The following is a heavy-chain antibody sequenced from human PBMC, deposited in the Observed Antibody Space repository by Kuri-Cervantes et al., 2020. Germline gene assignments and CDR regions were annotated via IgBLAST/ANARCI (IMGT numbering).Heavy chain of an antibody. J-gene: IGHJ4*02. V-gene: IGHV1-18*04. D-gene: IGHD3-22*01. CDR2: ISAYNGDT. CDR3: ARAPRVYYYDSSGPYFDY. Sequence: ASVKVSCKASGYTFINFGISWVRQAPGQGLEWMGWISAYNGDTNYAQKFQGRVTMTWDTSISTAFMDLSSLRSDDTAVYYCARAPRVYYYDSSGPYFDYWGQGTLVTVSS. CDR1: GYTFINFG.